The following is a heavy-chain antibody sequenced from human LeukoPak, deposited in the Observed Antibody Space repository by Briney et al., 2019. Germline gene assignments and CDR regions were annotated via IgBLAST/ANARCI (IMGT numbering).Heavy chain of an antibody. CDR2: IYTSGST. CDR3: AREDFTSCYSY. V-gene: IGHV4-61*02. J-gene: IGHJ4*02. D-gene: IGHD2-2*02. CDR1: GGSISSSSYY. Sequence: SETLSLTCTVSGGSISSSSYYWSWIRQPAGKGLEWIGRIYTSGSTNYNPSLKSRVTMSVDTSKNQFSLKLSSVTAADTAVYYCAREDFTSCYSYWGQGTLVTVSS.